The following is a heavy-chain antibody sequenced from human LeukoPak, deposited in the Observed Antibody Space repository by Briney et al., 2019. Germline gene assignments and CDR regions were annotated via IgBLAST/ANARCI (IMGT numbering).Heavy chain of an antibody. V-gene: IGHV4-61*02. CDR3: ARESCHVTGFGY. CDR2: IYPSGGT. J-gene: IGHJ4*02. D-gene: IGHD2-21*02. CDR1: GGSISSGSYQ. Sequence: SETLSLTCTVSGGSISSGSYQWPWIRQPAGKGLQWIGGIYPSGGTNYNPSLKSRLTISLDTSKNQLSLNLSSVTAADTAVYYCARESCHVTGFGYWGQGTLITVSS.